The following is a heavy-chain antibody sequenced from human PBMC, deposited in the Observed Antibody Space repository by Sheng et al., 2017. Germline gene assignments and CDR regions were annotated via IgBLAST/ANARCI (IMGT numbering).Heavy chain of an antibody. J-gene: IGHJ4*02. CDR3: ALHPYYYDSSGYYYVSLDY. Sequence: QVQLQQWGAGLLKPSETLSLTCAVYGGSFSGYYWSWIRQPPGKGLEWIGEINHSGSTNYNPSLKSRVTISVDTSKNQFSLKLSSVTAADTAVYYCALHPYYYDSSGYYYVSLDYWAREPWSPSPQ. V-gene: IGHV4-34*01. D-gene: IGHD3-22*01. CDR1: GGSFSGYY. CDR2: INHSGST.